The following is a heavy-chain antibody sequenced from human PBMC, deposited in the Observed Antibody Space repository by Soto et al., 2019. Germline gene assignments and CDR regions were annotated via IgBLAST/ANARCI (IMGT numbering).Heavy chain of an antibody. V-gene: IGHV1-8*01. CDR3: ARGPVKYCSSTSGYSYLYYFDY. J-gene: IGHJ4*02. CDR1: GYTFTSYD. CDR2: MNPNSGNT. Sequence: QVQLVQSGAEVKKPGASVKVSCKASGYTFTSYDINWVRQATGQGLEWMGWMNPNSGNTGYAQKFQGRVTMTRNTAISTAYRELNSLRSEDTAVYYCARGPVKYCSSTSGYSYLYYFDYWGQGTHGTVSS. D-gene: IGHD2-2*01.